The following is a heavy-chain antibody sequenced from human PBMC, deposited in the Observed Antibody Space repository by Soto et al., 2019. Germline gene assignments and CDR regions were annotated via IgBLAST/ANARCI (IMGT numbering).Heavy chain of an antibody. J-gene: IGHJ4*02. Sequence: PSETLSLTCAVSGYSISSGYYWGWIRQPPGKGLERIGSIYHSGSTYYNPSLKSRVTISVDTSKNQFSLKLSSVTAADTAVYYCARLPPGDYYFDYWGQGTLVTVSS. CDR3: ARLPPGDYYFDY. V-gene: IGHV4-38-2*01. CDR2: IYHSGST. D-gene: IGHD2-21*02. CDR1: GYSISSGYY.